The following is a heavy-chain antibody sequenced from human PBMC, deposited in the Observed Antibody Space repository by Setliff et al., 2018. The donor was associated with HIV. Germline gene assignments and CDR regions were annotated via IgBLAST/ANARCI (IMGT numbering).Heavy chain of an antibody. CDR2: ISAYNGNT. J-gene: IGHJ4*02. D-gene: IGHD1-20*01. CDR1: GYTFTSYG. V-gene: IGHV1-18*01. Sequence: ASVKVSCKASGYTFTSYGISWVRQAPGQGLEWMGWISAYNGNTNYAQKLQGRVTMTTDTSTSTAYMELRSLRSDDTAVYYCARVPLSYNWNLHYFDYWGKGTLVTVSS. CDR3: ARVPLSYNWNLHYFDY.